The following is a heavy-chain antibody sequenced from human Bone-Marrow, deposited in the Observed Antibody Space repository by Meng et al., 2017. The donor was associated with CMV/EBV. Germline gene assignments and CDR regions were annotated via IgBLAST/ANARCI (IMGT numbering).Heavy chain of an antibody. CDR2: VNSDGSSK. J-gene: IGHJ6*02. Sequence: GESLKISCAASGFTFSSYWMHWVRQAPGKGLVWVSRVNSDGSSKSYVDSVKGRLTISRDNSKNTLYLQMNSLRAEDTAVYYCAKAYRSSYPYYYYGMDVWGQGTTVTVSS. D-gene: IGHD6-6*01. CDR1: GFTFSSYW. CDR3: AKAYRSSYPYYYYGMDV. V-gene: IGHV3-74*01.